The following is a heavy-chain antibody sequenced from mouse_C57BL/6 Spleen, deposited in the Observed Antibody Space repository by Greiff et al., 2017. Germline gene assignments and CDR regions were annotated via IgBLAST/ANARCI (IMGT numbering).Heavy chain of an antibody. CDR2: ISDGGSYT. J-gene: IGHJ1*03. V-gene: IGHV5-4*03. CDR1: GFTFSSYA. D-gene: IGHD3-2*02. Sequence: EVKVVESGGGLVKPGGSLKLSCAASGFTFSSYAMSWVRQTPAKRLEWVATISDGGSYTYYPDNVKGRFTISRDNAKNNLYLQMSHLKSEDTAMYYCASLSQGYFDVWGTGTTVTVSS. CDR3: ASLSQGYFDV.